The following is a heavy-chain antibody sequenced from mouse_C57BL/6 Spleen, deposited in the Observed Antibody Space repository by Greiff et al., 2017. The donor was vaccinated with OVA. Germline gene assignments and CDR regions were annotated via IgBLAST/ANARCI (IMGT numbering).Heavy chain of an antibody. Sequence: VQLQQSGPVLVKPGASVKMSCKASGYTFTDYYMNWVKQSHGKSLEWIGVINPYNGGTSYNQKFKGKATLTVDKSSSTAYMELNSLTSEDSAVYYCARRTTVPYYFDYWGQGTTLTVSS. D-gene: IGHD1-1*01. CDR1: GYTFTDYY. V-gene: IGHV1-19*01. CDR2: INPYNGGT. J-gene: IGHJ2*01. CDR3: ARRTTVPYYFDY.